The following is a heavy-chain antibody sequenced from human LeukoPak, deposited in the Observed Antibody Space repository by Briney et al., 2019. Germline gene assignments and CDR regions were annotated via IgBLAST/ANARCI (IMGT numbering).Heavy chain of an antibody. CDR2: IRYDGSNK. J-gene: IGHJ1*01. CDR1: GFTFGSYA. D-gene: IGHD5-18*01. V-gene: IGHV3-30*02. Sequence: GRSLRLSCAASGFTFGSYAMHWVRQAPGKGLEWVSFIRYDGSNKYYADSVKGRFTISRDNSKNTLYLQMNRLRAEDTAVYYCAKGPPDTVQYFQHWGQGTLVTVSS. CDR3: AKGPPDTVQYFQH.